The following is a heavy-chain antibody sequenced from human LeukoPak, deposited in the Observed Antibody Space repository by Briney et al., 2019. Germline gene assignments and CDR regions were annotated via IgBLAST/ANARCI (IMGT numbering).Heavy chain of an antibody. V-gene: IGHV3-64D*06. Sequence: GRSLRLSCSASGFTFSSYAMHWVRQAPGKGLEYVSAISNNGGSTYYADSVKGRFTISRDNSKNTLYLQMSSLRAEDTAVYYCVKDPCGTYYYYGMDVWGQGTTVTVSS. CDR2: ISNNGGST. CDR3: VKDPCGTYYYYGMDV. D-gene: IGHD2-15*01. CDR1: GFTFSSYA. J-gene: IGHJ6*02.